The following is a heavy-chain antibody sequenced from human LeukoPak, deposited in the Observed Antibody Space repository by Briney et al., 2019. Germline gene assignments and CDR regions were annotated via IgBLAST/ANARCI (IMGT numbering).Heavy chain of an antibody. CDR3: AKEVDTAIFLIDY. J-gene: IGHJ4*02. V-gene: IGHV3-30*18. Sequence: GGSLRLSCAASGFTFSSYSMNWVRQASGKGLEWVALISYDGSNKYYADSVKGRFTISRDNSKNTLYLQMNSLRAEDTAVYYCAKEVDTAIFLIDYWGQGTLVTVSS. D-gene: IGHD5-18*01. CDR2: ISYDGSNK. CDR1: GFTFSSYS.